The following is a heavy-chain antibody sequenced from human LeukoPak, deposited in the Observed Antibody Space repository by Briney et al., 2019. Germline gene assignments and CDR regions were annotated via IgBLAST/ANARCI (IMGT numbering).Heavy chain of an antibody. CDR2: IYYSGST. V-gene: IGHV4-39*01. CDR1: GGSISSSSYY. D-gene: IGHD3-3*01. J-gene: IGHJ4*02. CDR3: ARQLGYYDFWSGYYTGNYFDY. Sequence: SETLSLTCTVSGGSISSSSYYWGWIRQPPGKGLEGIGSIYYSGSTYYNPPLKSRVTISVDTSKNQFSLKLSSVTAADTAVYYCARQLGYYDFWSGYYTGNYFDYWGQGTLVTVSS.